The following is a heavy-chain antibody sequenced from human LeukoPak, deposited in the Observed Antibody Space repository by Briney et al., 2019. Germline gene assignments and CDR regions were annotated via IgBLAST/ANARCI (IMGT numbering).Heavy chain of an antibody. V-gene: IGHV3-30*19. CDR1: GFTFSSYG. Sequence: GGSLRLSCAASGFTFSSYGMHWVRQAPGKGLEWVAIISYDGRNKYYADSVKGRFTISRDNSKNTLYLQMNSLRAEDTAVYYCARNYFGSGIYYLLDYWGQGTLVTVSS. D-gene: IGHD3-10*01. CDR3: ARNYFGSGIYYLLDY. CDR2: ISYDGRNK. J-gene: IGHJ4*02.